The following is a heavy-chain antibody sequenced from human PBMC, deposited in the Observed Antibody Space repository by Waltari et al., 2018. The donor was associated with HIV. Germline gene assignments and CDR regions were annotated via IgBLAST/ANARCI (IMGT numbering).Heavy chain of an antibody. Sequence: QVHLVQSGAEVKKPGASVKVSCKASGYTLSDYAMHWVRQAPGQRLVWMGWINPGKGNTKYSEMFQGRVTITRDAAASTVYMELSSLTSEDSAVYYCAKDRMGQGLNRYGMDVWGQGT. CDR2: INPGKGNT. CDR1: GYTLSDYA. J-gene: IGHJ6*02. V-gene: IGHV1-3*01. CDR3: AKDRMGQGLNRYGMDV.